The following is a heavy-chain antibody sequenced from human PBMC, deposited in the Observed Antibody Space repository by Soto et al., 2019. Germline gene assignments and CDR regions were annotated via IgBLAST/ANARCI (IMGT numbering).Heavy chain of an antibody. CDR3: AKDEGSGWISWFDP. CDR1: GFTFSSYA. J-gene: IGHJ5*02. V-gene: IGHV3-23*01. Sequence: EVQLLESGGDLVQPGGSLRLSCAASGFTFSSYAMSWVRRAPGKGLEWVSALGGSGGTTYYADSVKGRFTISRDNSKNTLYLRMNSPRAEDTAIYYWAKDEGSGWISWFDPWGQGTLVAASS. CDR2: LGGSGGTT. D-gene: IGHD6-19*01.